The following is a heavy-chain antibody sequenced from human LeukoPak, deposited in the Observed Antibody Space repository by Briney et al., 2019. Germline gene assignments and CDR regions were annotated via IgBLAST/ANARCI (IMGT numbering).Heavy chain of an antibody. CDR2: ISGSDGTT. D-gene: IGHD1-7*01. CDR3: AKVGNWKYGHHDY. Sequence: TGGSLRLSCAASGFTFSSYAMTWIRQAPGKGLEWVSAISGSDGTTYYADSVKGRFTISRDNSKNTLSLQMNSLRAEDTAVYYCAKVGNWKYGHHDYWGQGTLVTVPS. J-gene: IGHJ4*02. V-gene: IGHV3-23*01. CDR1: GFTFSSYA.